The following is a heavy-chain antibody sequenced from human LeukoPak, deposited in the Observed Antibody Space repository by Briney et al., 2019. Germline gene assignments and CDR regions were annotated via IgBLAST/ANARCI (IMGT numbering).Heavy chain of an antibody. Sequence: ASVKVSCKASGYTFTSYYMHWVRQAPGQGLEWMGIINPSGGSTSYAQKFQGRVTMTSDTSTSTVYMELSSLRAEDTAVYCCARVSCSSTSCSHAFDIWGQGTMVTVSS. CDR3: ARVSCSSTSCSHAFDI. CDR2: INPSGGST. CDR1: GYTFTSYY. J-gene: IGHJ3*02. D-gene: IGHD2-2*01. V-gene: IGHV1-46*03.